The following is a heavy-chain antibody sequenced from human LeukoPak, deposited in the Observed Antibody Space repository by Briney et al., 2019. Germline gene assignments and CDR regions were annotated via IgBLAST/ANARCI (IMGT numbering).Heavy chain of an antibody. V-gene: IGHV3-23*01. CDR2: ISGSGGST. CDR1: GFTFSSYA. J-gene: IGHJ4*02. CDR3: AKDREWQQLSDFDY. Sequence: GGSLRLSCAASGFTFSSYAMSWVRQDPGKGLEWVSAISGSGGSTYYADSVKGRFTISRDNSKNTLYLQMNSLRAEDTAVYYCAKDREWQQLSDFDYWGQGTLVTVSS. D-gene: IGHD6-13*01.